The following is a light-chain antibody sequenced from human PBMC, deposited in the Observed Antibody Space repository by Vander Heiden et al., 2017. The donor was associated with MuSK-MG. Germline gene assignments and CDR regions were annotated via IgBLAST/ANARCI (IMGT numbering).Light chain of an antibody. CDR1: QSVSSY. CDR3: QQHSNWPPYT. CDR2: DAS. J-gene: IGKJ2*01. Sequence: ALTQSPATLSLSPGERATLSCRASQSVSSYLAWYQQKPGQAPRLLIYDASNRATGIPARFSGSGYGTDFTLTISSREPEDFAVYYCQQHSNWPPYTFGQGTKMEIK. V-gene: IGKV3-11*01.